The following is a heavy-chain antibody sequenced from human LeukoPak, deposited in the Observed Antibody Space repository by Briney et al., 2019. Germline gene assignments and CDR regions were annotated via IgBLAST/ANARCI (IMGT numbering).Heavy chain of an antibody. J-gene: IGHJ4*02. Sequence: GRSLRLSCEASGFTFGSHGMYWVRQAPGKGLEWVALIWYDGSNKYYADSVKGRFTISRDNPNNTLYLQMNSLRAEDTAVYYCARSGRGYYDSLDHWGQGDLVTVSS. D-gene: IGHD3-22*01. CDR2: IWYDGSNK. CDR1: GFTFGSHG. V-gene: IGHV3-33*07. CDR3: ARSGRGYYDSLDH.